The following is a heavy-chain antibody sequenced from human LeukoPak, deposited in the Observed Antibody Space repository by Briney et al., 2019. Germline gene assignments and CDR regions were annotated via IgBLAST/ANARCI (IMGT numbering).Heavy chain of an antibody. V-gene: IGHV3-23*01. CDR3: ANPVAGTHYYFDY. D-gene: IGHD6-19*01. CDR2: ISGSGGST. Sequence: PGGSLRLSCAASGFTFSSYAMSWVRQAPGKGLEWVSAISGSGGSTYYADSVKGRFTISRDNSKNTLYLQMNSLRAEDTAVYHCANPVAGTHYYFDYWGQGTLVTVSS. J-gene: IGHJ4*02. CDR1: GFTFSSYA.